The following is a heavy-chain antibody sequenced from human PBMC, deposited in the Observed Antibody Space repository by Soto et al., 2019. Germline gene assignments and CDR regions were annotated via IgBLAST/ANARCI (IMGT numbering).Heavy chain of an antibody. CDR2: ISDSGGST. Sequence: PGGSLRLSCAASGFTFSSYAMSWVRQAPGKGLEWVSAISDSGGSTYYADSVKGRFTISRDNSKNTLFLQMNSLRAEDTAVYYCAKGRCSGGSCYSAYWGQGTLVTVSS. CDR1: GFTFSSYA. J-gene: IGHJ4*02. V-gene: IGHV3-23*01. CDR3: AKGRCSGGSCYSAY. D-gene: IGHD2-15*01.